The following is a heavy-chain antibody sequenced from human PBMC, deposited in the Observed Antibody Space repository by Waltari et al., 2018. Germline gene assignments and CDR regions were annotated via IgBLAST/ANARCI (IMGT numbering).Heavy chain of an antibody. V-gene: IGHV3-23*03. CDR3: AKDQQQLGLYYFDY. CDR1: GFTFSSYA. CDR2: IYSGGST. D-gene: IGHD6-13*01. J-gene: IGHJ4*02. Sequence: EVQLLESGGGLVQPGGSLRLSCAASGFTFSSYAMSWVRQAPGEGLEWVSVIYSGGSTYYADSVKGRFTISRDNSKNTLYLQMNSLRAEDTAVYYCAKDQQQLGLYYFDYWGQGTLVTVSS.